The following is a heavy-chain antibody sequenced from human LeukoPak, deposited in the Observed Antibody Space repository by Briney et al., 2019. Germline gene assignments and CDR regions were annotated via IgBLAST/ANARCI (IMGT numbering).Heavy chain of an antibody. CDR2: ISAYNGNT. CDR1: GYTFTSYS. Sequence: ASVKVSCKASGYTFTSYSINWVRQAPGQGFEWMAWISAYNGNTNYAQKFHGRVTLTRDTSTSTAYMELRSLGSVDTAVYFCARGMSGYTEDPFDIWGQGTVVTVSS. V-gene: IGHV1-18*01. D-gene: IGHD2-2*02. CDR3: ARGMSGYTEDPFDI. J-gene: IGHJ3*02.